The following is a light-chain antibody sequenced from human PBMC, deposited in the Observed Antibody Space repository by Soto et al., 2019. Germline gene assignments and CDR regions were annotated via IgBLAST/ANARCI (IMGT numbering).Light chain of an antibody. Sequence: EIVLTQSPVTLSLSPGETATLSCRASQSVSSSYIAWYQQKPGQAPRLLIYGAARRATGIPDSFSGSGSGTEFTLTISRLEPEDFAVYYCHHYGSSPPWTFGKGTKVDIK. V-gene: IGKV3-20*01. CDR3: HHYGSSPPWT. CDR2: GAA. J-gene: IGKJ1*01. CDR1: QSVSSSY.